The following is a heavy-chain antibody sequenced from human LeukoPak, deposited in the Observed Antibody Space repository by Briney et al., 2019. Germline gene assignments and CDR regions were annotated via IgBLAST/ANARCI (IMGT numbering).Heavy chain of an antibody. D-gene: IGHD3-22*01. Sequence: GGSLRLSCAASGFTFSNYWMSWVRQAPGKGLEWVANIKQDGSEKYHVDSVKGRFTISRDNAKNSLYLQMNSLRAEDTAMYYCARTVRGIVMPQNAFDIWGQGTLVTVSS. J-gene: IGHJ3*02. CDR2: IKQDGSEK. V-gene: IGHV3-7*01. CDR1: GFTFSNYW. CDR3: ARTVRGIVMPQNAFDI.